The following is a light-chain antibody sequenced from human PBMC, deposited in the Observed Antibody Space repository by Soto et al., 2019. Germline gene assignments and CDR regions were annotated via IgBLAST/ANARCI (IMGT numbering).Light chain of an antibody. CDR2: GTS. CDR1: QNVGSRY. CDR3: QQYGSSPRT. J-gene: IGKJ1*01. Sequence: EIVLSQSPGTVSLSPGERATLSCRASQNVGSRYLAWYQQKPGQAPRLLIYGTSNRATGIPDRFSGSGSGTDFSLTISSLEPGDLAVYYCQQYGSSPRTFGQGTKVDI. V-gene: IGKV3-20*01.